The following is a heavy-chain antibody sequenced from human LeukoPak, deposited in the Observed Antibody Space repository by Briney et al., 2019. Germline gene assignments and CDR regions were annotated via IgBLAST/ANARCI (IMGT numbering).Heavy chain of an antibody. CDR3: ARKGYCSSTSCLDP. D-gene: IGHD2-2*01. CDR1: GGSFSGYY. CDR2: INHRGST. J-gene: IGHJ5*02. Sequence: SETLSLTCAVYGGSFSGYYWSWIRQPPGKGLEWIGEINHRGSTNYNPSLKSRVTISVDTSKNQFSLKLSSVTAADTAVYYCARKGYCSSTSCLDPWGQGTLVTVSS. V-gene: IGHV4-34*01.